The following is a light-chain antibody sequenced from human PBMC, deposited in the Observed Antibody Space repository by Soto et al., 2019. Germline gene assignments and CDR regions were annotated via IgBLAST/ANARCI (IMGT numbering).Light chain of an antibody. Sequence: LTQPHSVSESPGKTVTISCTRSSGSIGSNYVQWYQQRPGSAPTTVIYEDDQRPSGVPDRFSGSIDRSSNSASLTISGLRTEDEAEYYCQSYDNRNPWVFGGGTQLTVL. J-gene: IGLJ3*02. CDR3: QSYDNRNPWV. CDR2: EDD. V-gene: IGLV6-57*04. CDR1: SGSIGSNY.